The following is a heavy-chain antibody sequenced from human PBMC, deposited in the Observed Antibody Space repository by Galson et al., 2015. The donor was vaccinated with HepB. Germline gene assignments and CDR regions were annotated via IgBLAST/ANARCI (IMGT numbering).Heavy chain of an antibody. Sequence: SLRLSCAASGVTSSSYWMHWVRQAPGKGLEWVANIKQDGSTKHYVDSVKGRFTISRDNAKNSLYLQMNSLRAEDTAVYYCARDVTRTCGLDYWGQGIQVAVSS. V-gene: IGHV3-7*01. CDR3: ARDVTRTCGLDY. CDR1: GVTSSSYW. J-gene: IGHJ4*02. CDR2: IKQDGSTK. D-gene: IGHD2-21*02.